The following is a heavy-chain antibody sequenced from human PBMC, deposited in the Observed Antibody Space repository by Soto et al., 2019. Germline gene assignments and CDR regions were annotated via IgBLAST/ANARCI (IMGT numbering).Heavy chain of an antibody. Sequence: SETLSLTSTFSGASTSAYSWSRRRQPPGNGLELIGNIHYNGNTKYNPSLKSRVTISVDKSKNQFSLKLSSVTAADTAVYYCARSPDSSGYYPRWYYYGMDVWGQGTTVS. J-gene: IGHJ6*02. V-gene: IGHV4-59*12. CDR3: ARSPDSSGYYPRWYYYGMDV. D-gene: IGHD3-22*01. CDR1: GASTSAYS. CDR2: IHYNGNT.